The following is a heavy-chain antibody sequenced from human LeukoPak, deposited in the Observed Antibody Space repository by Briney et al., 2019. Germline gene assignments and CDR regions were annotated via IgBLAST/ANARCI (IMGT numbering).Heavy chain of an antibody. CDR1: GGSISSYY. Sequence: SETLSLTCTVSGGSISSYYWSWIRQPPGKGLEWIGYIYYSGSTNYNPSLKSRAISVDTSKNQFSLKLSSVTAADTAVYYCASDRDSGSFEFDYWGQGTLVTVSS. CDR2: IYYSGST. J-gene: IGHJ4*02. CDR3: ASDRDSGSFEFDY. D-gene: IGHD1-26*01. V-gene: IGHV4-59*01.